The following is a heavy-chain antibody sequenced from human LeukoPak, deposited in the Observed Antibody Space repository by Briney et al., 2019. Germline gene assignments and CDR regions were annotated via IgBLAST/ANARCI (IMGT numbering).Heavy chain of an antibody. D-gene: IGHD6-19*01. V-gene: IGHV3-30*03. Sequence: GGSLRLSCAASGFTFSSYGMHWVRQAPGKGLEWVAVISYDGSNKYYADSVKGRFTISRDNAKNSLYLQMNSLRAEDTAVYYCARGSSGCYDYWGQGTLVTVSS. CDR3: ARGSSGCYDY. J-gene: IGHJ4*02. CDR1: GFTFSSYG. CDR2: ISYDGSNK.